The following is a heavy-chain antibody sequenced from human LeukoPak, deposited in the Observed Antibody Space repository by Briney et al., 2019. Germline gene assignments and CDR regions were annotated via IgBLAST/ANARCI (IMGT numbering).Heavy chain of an antibody. CDR2: TVVGSGNT. CDR1: GFTFTSSA. Sequence: SVKLSCKACGFTFTSSAVQWVRQARGQRLEWIGWTVVGSGNTNYAQKFQERVTITRDMSTSTAYMELSSLRSEDTAVYYCTADRELLWFGELLNLGYWGQGTLVTVSS. CDR3: TADRELLWFGELLNLGY. J-gene: IGHJ4*02. V-gene: IGHV1-58*01. D-gene: IGHD3-10*01.